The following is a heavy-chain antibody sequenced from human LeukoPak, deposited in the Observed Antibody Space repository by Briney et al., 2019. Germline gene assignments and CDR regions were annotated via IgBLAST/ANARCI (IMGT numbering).Heavy chain of an antibody. V-gene: IGHV4-38-2*02. Sequence: SETLSLTCAVSGYSISSGYYWGWIRQPPGKGLEWFASIYNSGSTYYNPSLKSRVTISVDTSKNPLSLKLSSVTAADTAVYYCARDYSSAVWYFDLWGRGTLVTVSS. CDR3: ARDYSSAVWYFDL. D-gene: IGHD6-25*01. J-gene: IGHJ2*01. CDR2: IYNSGST. CDR1: GYSISSGYY.